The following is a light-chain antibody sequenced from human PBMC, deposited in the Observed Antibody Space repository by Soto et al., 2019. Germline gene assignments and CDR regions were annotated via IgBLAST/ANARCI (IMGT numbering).Light chain of an antibody. CDR1: QGSNNY. CDR3: QKYDSAPYT. CDR2: GTS. J-gene: IGKJ2*01. Sequence: DIPMTQSPSSLSASVGDRVTITCRASQGSNNYLAWYQQKPGKVPKLLIYGTSTLQSGVPSRFSGSGSGTDFTLTISSLQPEDVATYYCQKYDSAPYTFGQGTKLEIK. V-gene: IGKV1-27*01.